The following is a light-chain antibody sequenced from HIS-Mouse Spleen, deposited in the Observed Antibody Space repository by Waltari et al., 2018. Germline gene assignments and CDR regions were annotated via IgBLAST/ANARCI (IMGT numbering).Light chain of an antibody. Sequence: DIPMTQSPSSLSASVGDRVTITCQASQDISTYLTWYQQKQGKAPKLLIYDASNLETGVPSRFSGSGSGTDFTFTISSLQPEDIATYYCQQYDNLPLTFGGGTKVEIK. CDR3: QQYDNLPLT. J-gene: IGKJ4*01. CDR2: DAS. V-gene: IGKV1-33*01. CDR1: QDISTY.